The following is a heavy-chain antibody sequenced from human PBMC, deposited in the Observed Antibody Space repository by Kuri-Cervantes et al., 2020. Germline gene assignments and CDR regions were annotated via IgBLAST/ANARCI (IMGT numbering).Heavy chain of an antibody. D-gene: IGHD4-11*01. V-gene: IGHV1-2*04. CDR2: INPNSGGT. CDR1: GYTFTGYY. Sequence: ASVKVSCKASGYTFTGYYMHWARQAPGQGLEWMGWINPNSGGTNYAQKFQGWVTMTRDTSTSTAYMELSSLRSEDTAVFYCARGGDDYLGYFDLWGRGTLVTVSS. CDR3: ARGGDDYLGYFDL. J-gene: IGHJ2*01.